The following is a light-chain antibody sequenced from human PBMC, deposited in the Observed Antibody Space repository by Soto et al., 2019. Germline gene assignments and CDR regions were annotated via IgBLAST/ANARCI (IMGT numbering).Light chain of an antibody. J-gene: IGKJ4*02. V-gene: IGKV3-15*01. CDR1: QSVSTN. CDR3: QQYNEWPLT. CDR2: GAS. Sequence: ETVMTQSPATLSVSPGERATLSCGASQSVSTNLAWYQQKPGQVPRLLIYGASTRASDIPARFSGSGSGTDFTLTISRLQSEDLAVYYCQQYNEWPLTFGGGTKVEIE.